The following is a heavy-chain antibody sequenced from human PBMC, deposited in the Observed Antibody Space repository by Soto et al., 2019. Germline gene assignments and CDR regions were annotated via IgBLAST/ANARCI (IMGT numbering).Heavy chain of an antibody. CDR1: GFSLSNSGVG. D-gene: IGHD6-13*01. V-gene: IGHV2-5*02. J-gene: IGHJ5*02. CDR2: IYWDDDK. Sequence: SGPTLVNPPQTLTLNCTFSGFSLSNSGVGVGWIRQPPGKALEWLALIYWDDDKRYSPSLKSRLTITKDTSKNQVVLTMTNMDPVDTATYYCAHRPDAGGTLVWQQLVSLNWFDPWGQGTLVTVSS. CDR3: AHRPDAGGTLVWQQLVSLNWFDP.